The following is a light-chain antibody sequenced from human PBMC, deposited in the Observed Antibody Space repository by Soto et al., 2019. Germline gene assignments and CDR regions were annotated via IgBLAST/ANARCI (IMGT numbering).Light chain of an antibody. Sequence: QSVLTQPPSVSAAPGEKVTISCSGSTSNIGSYFVSWYQQFPRTAPKLLIYDDNKRPSGIPDRFSGSKSGTSATLGITGLQAGDEADYYCAAWDNSLSVVLFGGGTKLTVL. CDR1: TSNIGSYF. V-gene: IGLV1-51*01. J-gene: IGLJ2*01. CDR3: AAWDNSLSVVL. CDR2: DDN.